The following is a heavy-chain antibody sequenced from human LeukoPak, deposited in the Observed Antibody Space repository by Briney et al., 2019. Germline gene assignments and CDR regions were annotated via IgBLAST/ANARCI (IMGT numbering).Heavy chain of an antibody. CDR1: GFTFSSNY. CDR2: IYSGGST. V-gene: IGHV3-53*01. J-gene: IGHJ6*03. CDR3: ARDSPYYYYYMDV. Sequence: GGSLRLSCAASGFTFSSNYMSWVRQAPGKGLEWVSVIYSGGSTYYADSVKGRFTISRDNSKNTLYLQMNSLRAEDTAVYYCARDSPYYYYYMDVWGKGTTVTVSS.